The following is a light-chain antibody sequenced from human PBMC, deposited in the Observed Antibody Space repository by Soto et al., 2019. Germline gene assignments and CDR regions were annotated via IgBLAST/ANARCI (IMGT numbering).Light chain of an antibody. CDR2: DAS. V-gene: IGKV3-11*01. CDR3: QQFSSYPLT. CDR1: QSVSSY. Sequence: EIPLTQSPATLSLSPGERTTLXXRASQSVSSYLAWYQQKPGQAPRXVIYDASSRATGIPDRFSGGGAGTDFTLTISRLEPEDFAVYYCQQFSSYPLTFGGGTKVDIK. J-gene: IGKJ4*01.